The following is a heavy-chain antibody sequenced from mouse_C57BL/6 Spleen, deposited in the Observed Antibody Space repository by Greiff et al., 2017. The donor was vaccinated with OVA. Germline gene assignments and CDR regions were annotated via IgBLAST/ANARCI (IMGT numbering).Heavy chain of an antibody. D-gene: IGHD3-2*02. Sequence: VQLQQSGAELVRPGTSVKVSCKASGYAFTNYLIEWVKQRPGQGLEWIGGINPGSGGTNYNEKFKGKATLTADKSSSTAYMQLSSLTSEDSAVYFCARSGGRQLRLPTGFAYWGQGTLVTVSA. J-gene: IGHJ3*01. V-gene: IGHV1-54*01. CDR1: GYAFTNYL. CDR3: ARSGGRQLRLPTGFAY. CDR2: INPGSGGT.